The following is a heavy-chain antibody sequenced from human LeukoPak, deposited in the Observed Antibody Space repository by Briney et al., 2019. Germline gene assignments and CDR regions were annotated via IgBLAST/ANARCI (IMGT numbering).Heavy chain of an antibody. CDR3: ARAPRFGVVIQFDY. V-gene: IGHV1-2*02. Sequence: ASVKVSCKASGYTFTGYYMHWVRQAPGQGLEWMGWINPNSGGTNYAQKFQGRVTMTRDTSISTAYMELSRLRSDDTAVYYCARAPRFGVVIQFDYWGQGTLVTVSS. J-gene: IGHJ4*02. CDR1: GYTFTGYY. D-gene: IGHD3-3*01. CDR2: INPNSGGT.